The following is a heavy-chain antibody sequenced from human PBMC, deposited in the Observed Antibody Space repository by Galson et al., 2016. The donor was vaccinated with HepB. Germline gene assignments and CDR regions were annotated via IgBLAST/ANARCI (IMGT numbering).Heavy chain of an antibody. V-gene: IGHV5-51*01. CDR1: GYIFTSYL. Sequence: QSGAEVKKPGESLKISCKASGYIFTSYLIGWVRQMPGRGLQWMGFIYPGDSDLRYSPSIQGQVTISADQSITTAYQQWSRLKAAETAMYYCVRRYARGGSCRGYFDYWGQGTLVTVSS. CDR3: VRRYARGGSCRGYFDY. J-gene: IGHJ4*02. D-gene: IGHD2-15*01. CDR2: IYPGDSDL.